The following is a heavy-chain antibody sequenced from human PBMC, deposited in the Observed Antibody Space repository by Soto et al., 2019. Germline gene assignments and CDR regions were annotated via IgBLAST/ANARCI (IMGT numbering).Heavy chain of an antibody. Sequence: SETLSLTCTVSGGSISSYYWSWIRQPPGKGLEWIGYIYYSGSTNYNPSIKSRVTISVDTSKNQFSLKLSSVTAADTAVYYCACYCYYSGSGSCYCGMDVWGQGTTVTVSS. D-gene: IGHD3-10*01. CDR1: GGSISSYY. CDR2: IYYSGST. J-gene: IGHJ6*02. V-gene: IGHV4-59*01. CDR3: ACYCYYSGSGSCYCGMDV.